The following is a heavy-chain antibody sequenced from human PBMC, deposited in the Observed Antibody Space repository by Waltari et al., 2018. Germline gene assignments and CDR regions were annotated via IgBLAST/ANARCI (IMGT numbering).Heavy chain of an antibody. CDR2: INHSGST. J-gene: IGHJ6*02. D-gene: IGHD4-17*01. V-gene: IGHV4-34*01. CDR1: NGSFSIYY. Sequence: QVQLHQWGAGLLKPSETLSLTRVVHNGSFSIYYWSWIRQFPGKGLEWIGEINHSGSTNYNPSLNGRVSISVDTSKNQFSLKVTSVTAADTAVYYCVRWYGDYYYYYGMDVWGPGTTVTVSS. CDR3: VRWYGDYYYYYGMDV.